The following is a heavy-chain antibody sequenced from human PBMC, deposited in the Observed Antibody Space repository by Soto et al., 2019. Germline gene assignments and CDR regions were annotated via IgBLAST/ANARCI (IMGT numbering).Heavy chain of an antibody. V-gene: IGHV4-4*02. CDR1: GGSISSSNW. D-gene: IGHD6-13*01. J-gene: IGHJ6*02. CDR3: ARDPGYSSSWTHYYYYGMDV. CDR2: IYHSGST. Sequence: LSLTCAVSGGSISSSNWWSWVRQPPGKGLEWIGEIYHSGSTNYNPSLKSRVTISVDKSKNQFSLKLSSVTAADTAVYYCARDPGYSSSWTHYYYYGMDVWGQGTTVTVSS.